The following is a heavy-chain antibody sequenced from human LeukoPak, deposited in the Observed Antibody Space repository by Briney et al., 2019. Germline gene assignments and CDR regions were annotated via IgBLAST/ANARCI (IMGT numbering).Heavy chain of an antibody. J-gene: IGHJ4*02. CDR3: ARGIIGYYFGY. V-gene: IGHV1-18*01. CDR1: GYTFTIYG. D-gene: IGHD2-15*01. Sequence: GGSVKVSCKTSGYTFTIYGISWVRQAPGPGLEWMGLISAYGNTNYAQNLQGRVTMTTDTSTSTAYMELRSLRSDDTAVYYCARGIIGYYFGYWGQGTLVTVSS. CDR2: ISAYGNT.